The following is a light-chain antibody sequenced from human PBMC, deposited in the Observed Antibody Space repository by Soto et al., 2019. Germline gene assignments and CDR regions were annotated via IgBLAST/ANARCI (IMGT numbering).Light chain of an antibody. CDR1: QSVSTY. Sequence: EVVLTQSPATLSLSPGERATLSCRASQSVSTYLAWYQQKPGQAPRLLIYDASSRATGVPDRFSGSGSGTDFTLTISRLEPEDSAVYYCQQHGTTFGQGTKVDIK. CDR3: QQHGTT. J-gene: IGKJ1*01. CDR2: DAS. V-gene: IGKV3-11*01.